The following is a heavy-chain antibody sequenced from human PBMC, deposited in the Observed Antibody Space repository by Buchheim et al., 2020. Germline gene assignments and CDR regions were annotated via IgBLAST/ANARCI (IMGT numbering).Heavy chain of an antibody. Sequence: QVQLVQSGAEVKKPGASVKVSCKASGYTFTSYHVHWVRQAPGQGLEWMGIINPGGGSTDYVQKFQGRVTMPRDTYTSTVDMEVSSVKSEGTAVYYCARGAGSYGYRFDYWGQGTL. CDR3: ARGAGSYGYRFDY. CDR1: GYTFTSYH. J-gene: IGHJ4*02. D-gene: IGHD5-18*01. V-gene: IGHV1-46*01. CDR2: INPGGGST.